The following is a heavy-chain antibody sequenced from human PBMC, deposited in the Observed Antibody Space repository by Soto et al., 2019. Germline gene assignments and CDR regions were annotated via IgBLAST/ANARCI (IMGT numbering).Heavy chain of an antibody. CDR1: GDSVSSNSAA. D-gene: IGHD4-17*01. CDR3: ARDSNYYGGNSYYYYGMDV. Sequence: SQTLSLTCAISGDSVSSNSAAWNWIRQSPSRGLEWLGRTYYRSKWYNDYAVSVKSRITINPDTSKNQFSLQLNSVTPEDTAVYYCARDSNYYGGNSYYYYGMDVWGQGTTVTVS. V-gene: IGHV6-1*01. CDR2: TYYRSKWYN. J-gene: IGHJ6*02.